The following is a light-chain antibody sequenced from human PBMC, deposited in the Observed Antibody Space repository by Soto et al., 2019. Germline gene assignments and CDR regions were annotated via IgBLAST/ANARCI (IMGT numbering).Light chain of an antibody. CDR2: GAS. CDR3: QQSHNWPRT. CDR1: QSVSSSY. J-gene: IGKJ1*01. Sequence: EFVLTQSPGTLSLSPGERATLSCRASQSVSSSYLAWYQQKPGQAPRLLIYGASSRATGIPARFSGSGSGTDFNLTISSLEPEDFAVYYCQQSHNWPRTFGRGTKVDIK. V-gene: IGKV3D-20*02.